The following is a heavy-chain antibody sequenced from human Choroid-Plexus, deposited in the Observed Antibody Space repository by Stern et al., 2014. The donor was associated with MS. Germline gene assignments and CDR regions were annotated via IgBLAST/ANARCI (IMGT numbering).Heavy chain of an antibody. CDR1: GYTFTSYG. D-gene: IGHD3-22*01. J-gene: IGHJ4*02. Sequence: VQLVQSGAEVKKPGASVKVSCKASGYTFTSYGISWVRQAPGQGLEYMGWISAQNGHTNYAQRFQGRVALTTDTSTTTAYMELRSLRSDDTAVYYCARERGYYESSGYYAMKDGYWGQGTPVTVSS. V-gene: IGHV1-18*01. CDR3: ARERGYYESSGYYAMKDGY. CDR2: ISAQNGHT.